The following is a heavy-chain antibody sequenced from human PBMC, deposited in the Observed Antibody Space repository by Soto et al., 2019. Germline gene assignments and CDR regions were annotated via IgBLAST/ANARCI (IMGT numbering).Heavy chain of an antibody. CDR2: IYSGGYT. D-gene: IGHD3-16*01. J-gene: IGHJ4*02. V-gene: IGHV3-53*01. CDR3: GTPGGGGGY. CDR1: GFTVSNNY. Sequence: EVQLVESGGGLIQPGGSLRLSCAVSGFTVSNNYMSWVRQAPGKGLEGVSVIYSGGYTAYGDSVKGRFTISRDNSKNTPYLKRRSGRATATAGYCCGTPGGGGGYWGQGTLVTVSS.